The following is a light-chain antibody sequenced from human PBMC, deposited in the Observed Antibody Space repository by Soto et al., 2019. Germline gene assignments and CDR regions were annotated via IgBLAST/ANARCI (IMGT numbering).Light chain of an antibody. V-gene: IGLV2-23*01. CDR2: EGS. Sequence: QSVLTQPASVSGSPVQSITISCTGTSSDVGSYNLVSWYQQHPGKAPKLMIYEGSKRPSGVSNRFSGSKSGNTASLTISGLQAEDEADYYCCSYAGSSTFVFGTGTKGTVL. CDR1: SSDVGSYNL. J-gene: IGLJ1*01. CDR3: CSYAGSSTFV.